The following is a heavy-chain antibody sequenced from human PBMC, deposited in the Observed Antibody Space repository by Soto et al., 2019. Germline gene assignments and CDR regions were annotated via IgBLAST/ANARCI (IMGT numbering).Heavy chain of an antibody. V-gene: IGHV4-39*07. CDR2: IYHSWST. CDR3: ARGRGSFTWFDP. Sequence: SETLSLTCTVSGGSISSSSYYWCWIRQPPGKGLEWIGSIYHSWSTNYNPSLKSRVTISVDKSKNQFSLKLSSVTAADTAVYYCARGRGSFTWFDPWGQGTLVTVSS. D-gene: IGHD1-26*01. J-gene: IGHJ5*02. CDR1: GGSISSSSYY.